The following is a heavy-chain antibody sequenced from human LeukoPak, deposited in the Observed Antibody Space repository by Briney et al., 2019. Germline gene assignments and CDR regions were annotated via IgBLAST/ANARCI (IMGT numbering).Heavy chain of an antibody. Sequence: PSETLSLTCTVSGGSISSGSYYWSWIRQPAGKGLEWIGRIYTSGSTNYNPSLKSRVTISVGTSKNQFSLKLSSVTAADTAVYYCARADYSNPGYAFDIWGQGTMVTVSS. J-gene: IGHJ3*02. D-gene: IGHD4-11*01. CDR2: IYTSGST. V-gene: IGHV4-61*02. CDR3: ARADYSNPGYAFDI. CDR1: GGSISSGSYY.